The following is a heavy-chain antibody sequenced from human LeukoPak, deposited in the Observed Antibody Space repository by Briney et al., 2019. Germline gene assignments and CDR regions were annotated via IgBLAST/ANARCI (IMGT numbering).Heavy chain of an antibody. CDR2: IKPDGSEK. Sequence: RAGGSLRLSCAASGFIFNNYWLSWVRQAPGKGLEWVANIKPDGSEKYYVDSVKGRFTISRDNAKNSLFLQLNSLRAEDTAVYWCLRDWDYWGQGTLVTVSS. CDR3: LRDWDY. CDR1: GFIFNNYW. J-gene: IGHJ4*02. V-gene: IGHV3-7*01.